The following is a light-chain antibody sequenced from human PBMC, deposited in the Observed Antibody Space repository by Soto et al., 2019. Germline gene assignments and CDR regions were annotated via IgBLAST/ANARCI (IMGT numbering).Light chain of an antibody. CDR1: SSDVGSYNY. Sequence: QSVLTQPASVSGSPGQSITISCTGTSSDVGSYNYVSWYQHHPGKVPQLMIYDVSNRPSGVSNRFSGSKSGNTASLTISGLQAEDEADYYCSSYTSSNTYDFGTGIKVTVL. J-gene: IGLJ1*01. CDR3: SSYTSSNTYD. CDR2: DVS. V-gene: IGLV2-14*03.